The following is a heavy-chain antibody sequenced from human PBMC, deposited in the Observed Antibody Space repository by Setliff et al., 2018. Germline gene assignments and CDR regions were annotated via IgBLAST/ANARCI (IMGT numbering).Heavy chain of an antibody. J-gene: IGHJ4*02. CDR2: INPNSGDT. Sequence: ASVKVSCKASGGTFSRSAINWVRQAPGQGLEWMGCINPNSGDTTFAQKFQGRVTMTRDTSTSTAYMELSSLRSEDTAVYYCARAPLESGYNYGQGHYFDYWGQGTLVTVSS. CDR1: GGTFSRSA. D-gene: IGHD5-18*01. CDR3: ARAPLESGYNYGQGHYFDY. V-gene: IGHV1-8*01.